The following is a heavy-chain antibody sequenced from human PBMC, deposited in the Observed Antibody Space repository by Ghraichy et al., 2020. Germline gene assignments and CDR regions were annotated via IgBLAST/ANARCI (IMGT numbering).Heavy chain of an antibody. J-gene: IGHJ4*02. V-gene: IGHV3-30*02. CDR1: GFTFSSYG. CDR3: ATSIAIEYSTSFDY. CDR2: IRYDGSNK. Sequence: GGSLRLSCAASGFTFSSYGMHWVRQAPGKGLEWVAFIRYDGSNKYYADSVKGRFTISRDNSKNTLYLQMNSLRAEDTAVYYCATSIAIEYSTSFDYWGQGTLVTVSS. D-gene: IGHD6-6*01.